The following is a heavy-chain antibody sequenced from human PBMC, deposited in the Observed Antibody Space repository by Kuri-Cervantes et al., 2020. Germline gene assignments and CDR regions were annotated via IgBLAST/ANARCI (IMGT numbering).Heavy chain of an antibody. Sequence: GSLRLSCTVSGYSISSGYYWGWIRQPPGKGLEWIGSIYHSGSTNYNPSLKSRVTISVDTSKNQFSLKLSSVTAADTAVYYCARLRFGELLSFDSWGQGTLVTVSS. CDR3: ARLRFGELLSFDS. CDR1: GYSISSGYY. V-gene: IGHV4-38-2*02. CDR2: IYHSGST. D-gene: IGHD3-10*01. J-gene: IGHJ4*02.